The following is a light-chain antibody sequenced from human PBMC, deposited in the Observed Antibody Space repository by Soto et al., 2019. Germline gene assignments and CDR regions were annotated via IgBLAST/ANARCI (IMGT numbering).Light chain of an antibody. CDR2: DAS. Sequence: DIQMTQSPSSLAASVGDRVTSTCQASRDIYNFLNWYQQKPGQAPKLLIYDASNLETGVPSRFSGSASGTDFTFTISSLQPEDIATYYCQQYHNLPLTFGGGTKVDIK. V-gene: IGKV1-33*01. J-gene: IGKJ4*01. CDR1: RDIYNF. CDR3: QQYHNLPLT.